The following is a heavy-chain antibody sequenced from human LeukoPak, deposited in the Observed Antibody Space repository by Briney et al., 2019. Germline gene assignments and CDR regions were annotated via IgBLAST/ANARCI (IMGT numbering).Heavy chain of an antibody. D-gene: IGHD1-26*01. CDR2: GYTSGNT. J-gene: IGHJ4*02. CDR3: AREGGNYRSFDY. V-gene: IGHV4-4*07. CDR1: GGSITSDY. Sequence: PSETLALACTVSGGSITSDYWSWIWQPAGKGLEWIGRGYTSGNTNYNPSLKRRVTMSVDTSKNQFSLRLSSVTAADTAVYYCAREGGNYRSFDYWGQGTLVTVSS.